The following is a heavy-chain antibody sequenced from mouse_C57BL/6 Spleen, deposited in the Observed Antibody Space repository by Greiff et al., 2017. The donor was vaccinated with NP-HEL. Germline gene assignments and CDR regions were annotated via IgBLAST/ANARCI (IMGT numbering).Heavy chain of an antibody. CDR1: GYTFTDYY. Sequence: EVQLQQSGPELVKPGASVKISCKASGYTFTDYYMNWVKQSHGKSLEWIGDINPNNGGTSYNQKFKGKATLTVDKSSSTAYMELRSLTSEDSAVYYCARGNYDYDHAYWGQGTLVTVSA. J-gene: IGHJ3*01. V-gene: IGHV1-26*01. CDR2: INPNNGGT. D-gene: IGHD2-4*01. CDR3: ARGNYDYDHAY.